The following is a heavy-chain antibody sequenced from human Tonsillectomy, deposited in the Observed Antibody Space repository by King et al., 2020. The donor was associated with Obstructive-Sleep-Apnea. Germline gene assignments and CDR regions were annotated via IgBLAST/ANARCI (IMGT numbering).Heavy chain of an antibody. J-gene: IGHJ4*02. CDR1: GGAVSSSINY. Sequence: QLQESGPGLVKPSETLSLTCTVSGGAVSSSINYWAWIRQPPGKGLEWIGTMNFGGRTYYNPSLKSRVTISVDTSKNHFSLNLGSVTAADTAVYHCARHLEWAPFDSWGQGTLVTVSS. D-gene: IGHD1-26*01. CDR3: ARHLEWAPFDS. V-gene: IGHV4-39*01. CDR2: MNFGGRT.